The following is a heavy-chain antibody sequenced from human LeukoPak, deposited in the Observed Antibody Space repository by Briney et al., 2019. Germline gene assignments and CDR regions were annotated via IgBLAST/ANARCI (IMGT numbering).Heavy chain of an antibody. Sequence: QPGGSLRLSCAASGFTFSSYSMNWVRQAPGKGLEWVSYISSSSSTIYYADSVKGRFTISRDNAKNSLYLQMNSLRAEDTAVYYCARGGYCSGGSCYRDYYYGMDVWGQGTTVTVSS. J-gene: IGHJ6*02. CDR1: GFTFSSYS. V-gene: IGHV3-48*04. CDR2: ISSSSSTI. D-gene: IGHD2-15*01. CDR3: ARGGYCSGGSCYRDYYYGMDV.